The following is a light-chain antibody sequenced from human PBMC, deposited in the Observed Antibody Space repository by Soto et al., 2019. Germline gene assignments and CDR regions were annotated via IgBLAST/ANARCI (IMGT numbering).Light chain of an antibody. V-gene: IGLV2-14*01. J-gene: IGLJ2*01. CDR2: DVS. CDR3: SSYTSSNTRVV. Sequence: QSVLTQPASVSGSPGQSITISCTGSSSDVGGYNYVSWYQQHPGKAPKVMIYDVSNRPSGVSNRFSGSKSGKTASLTISGLQAEDEADYYCSSYTSSNTRVVFGGGTKVTVL. CDR1: SSDVGGYNY.